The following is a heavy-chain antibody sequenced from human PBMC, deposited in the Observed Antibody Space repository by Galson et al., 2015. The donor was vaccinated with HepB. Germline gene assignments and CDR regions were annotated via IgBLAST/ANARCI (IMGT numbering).Heavy chain of an antibody. V-gene: IGHV3-30*03. Sequence: SLRLSCEASGFTFSSYGMQWARQAPGKGLEWVAVISYDGSNKYYADSVKGRFTISRDNSKNALYLQMNSLRAEDTAVYYCVCSIPNSITFDYWGQGTQVTVSS. D-gene: IGHD2-21*01. CDR1: GFTFSSYG. CDR2: ISYDGSNK. CDR3: VCSIPNSITFDY. J-gene: IGHJ4*02.